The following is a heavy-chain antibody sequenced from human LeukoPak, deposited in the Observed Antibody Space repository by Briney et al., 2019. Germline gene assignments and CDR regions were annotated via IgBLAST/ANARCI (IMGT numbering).Heavy chain of an antibody. J-gene: IGHJ3*02. Sequence: SETLSLTCTVSGGSISSSSYYWGWIRQPPGKGLEWIGSIYYSGSTYYNPSLKSRVTISVDTSKNQFSLKLSSVTAADTAVYYCARDPRSSGYYYYHDAFDIWGQGPMVTVSS. D-gene: IGHD3-22*01. CDR3: ARDPRSSGYYYYHDAFDI. CDR1: GGSISSSSYY. V-gene: IGHV4-39*07. CDR2: IYYSGST.